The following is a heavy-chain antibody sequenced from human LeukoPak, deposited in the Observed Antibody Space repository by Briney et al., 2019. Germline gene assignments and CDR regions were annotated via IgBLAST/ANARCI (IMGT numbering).Heavy chain of an antibody. J-gene: IGHJ6*02. CDR1: GFTFSDYY. Sequence: GGSLRLSCAASGFTFSDYYMSWIRQAPGKGLEWVSYVSSSGSTIYYADSVKGRFTISRDNAKNSLYLQMNSLRAEDTAVYYCARDLGIVSYYGMDVWGQGTTVTVSS. CDR3: ARDLGIVSYYGMDV. D-gene: IGHD1-26*01. CDR2: VSSSGSTI. V-gene: IGHV3-11*01.